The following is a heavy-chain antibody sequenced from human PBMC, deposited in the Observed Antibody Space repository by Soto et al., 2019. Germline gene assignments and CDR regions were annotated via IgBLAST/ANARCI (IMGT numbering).Heavy chain of an antibody. CDR3: ARTTVDGYFDL. CDR1: GGSISSGDYY. V-gene: IGHV4-30-4*01. J-gene: IGHJ2*01. D-gene: IGHD4-17*01. Sequence: QVQLQESGPGLVKPSQTLSLTCTVSGGSISSGDYYWSWIRQPPGKGLEWIGYIYYSGSTYYNPSLKSRLTISVDTSKDQFSQQLSSVTAAETAVYYCARTTVDGYFDLWGRGTLVTVSS. CDR2: IYYSGST.